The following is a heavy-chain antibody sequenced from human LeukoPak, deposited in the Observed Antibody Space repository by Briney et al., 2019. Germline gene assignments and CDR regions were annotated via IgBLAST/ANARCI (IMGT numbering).Heavy chain of an antibody. CDR2: ISISNSYI. Sequence: RSLRLSCAASGFAFSNYNINSGRQTPGEGVGWVSSISISNSYIYYADSVKDRFTIARDNAKDSLYLQMNSLRAEDTAVYYCARGRYDVLAGYQPPYFDYWGQGTLVSVSS. D-gene: IGHD3-9*01. CDR1: GFAFSNYN. V-gene: IGHV3-21*01. J-gene: IGHJ4*02. CDR3: ARGRYDVLAGYQPPYFDY.